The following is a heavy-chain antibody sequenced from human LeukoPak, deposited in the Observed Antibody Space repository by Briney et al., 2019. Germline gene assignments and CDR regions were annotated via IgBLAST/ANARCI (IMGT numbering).Heavy chain of an antibody. CDR3: ASDKNVFSDNSAPHPPRNYGMDV. D-gene: IGHD1-1*01. V-gene: IGHV4-34*01. Sequence: SETLSLTCAVYGGSFSGYYWSWIRQPPGKGLEWIGEINHSGSTNYNPSLKSRVTISVDTSKNQFSLKLSSVTAADTAVYYCASDKNVFSDNSAPHPPRNYGMDVWGQGTTVTVSS. CDR2: INHSGST. CDR1: GGSFSGYY. J-gene: IGHJ6*02.